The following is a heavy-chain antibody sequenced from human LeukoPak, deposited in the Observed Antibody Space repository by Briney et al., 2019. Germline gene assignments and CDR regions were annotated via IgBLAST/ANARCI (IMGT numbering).Heavy chain of an antibody. Sequence: GASVKVSCKASGYTFTSYAMHWVRQAPGQRLEWMGWINAGNGNTKYSQKFQGRVTITTDESTSTAYMELSSLRSEDTAVYYCARERAYYYDRSGYSAPPAFYFDYWGQGTLVTVSS. CDR2: INAGNGNT. CDR3: ARERAYYYDRSGYSAPPAFYFDY. D-gene: IGHD3-22*01. J-gene: IGHJ4*02. V-gene: IGHV1-3*01. CDR1: GYTFTSYA.